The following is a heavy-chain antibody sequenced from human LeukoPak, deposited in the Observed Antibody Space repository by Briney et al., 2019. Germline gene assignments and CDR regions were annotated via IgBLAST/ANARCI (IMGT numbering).Heavy chain of an antibody. D-gene: IGHD6-13*01. Sequence: PGGSLRLSCASSGFTFSSYWMHWLRQAPGKGLEWVSFISSSRSYIYYADSVKGRFTISRDNAKNSLYLQMNSLRAEDTAVYYCARFIAAPYYFDYWGRGTLVTVSS. CDR1: GFTFSSYW. J-gene: IGHJ4*02. V-gene: IGHV3-21*01. CDR2: ISSSRSYI. CDR3: ARFIAAPYYFDY.